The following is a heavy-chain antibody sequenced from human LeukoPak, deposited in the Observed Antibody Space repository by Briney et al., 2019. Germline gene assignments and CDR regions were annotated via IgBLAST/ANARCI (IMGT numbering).Heavy chain of an antibody. J-gene: IGHJ4*02. V-gene: IGHV3-48*03. D-gene: IGHD4-17*01. CDR2: ISSSGSTI. CDR1: GFTFSSYE. Sequence: GGSLRLSCAASGFTFSSYEMNWVRQAPGKGLEWVSYISSSGSTIYYADSVKGRFTISRDNAKNSLYLQMNSLRAEDTAVYYCARDLVSYGVDYWGQGTLVTVSS. CDR3: ARDLVSYGVDY.